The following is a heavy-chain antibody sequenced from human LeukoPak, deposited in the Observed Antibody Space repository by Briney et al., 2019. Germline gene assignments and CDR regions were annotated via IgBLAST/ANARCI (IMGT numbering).Heavy chain of an antibody. V-gene: IGHV5-51*01. CDR3: ARHRHCSGGSCYGRYGMDV. J-gene: IGHJ6*02. CDR2: IFPDDSDT. CDR1: GYSFTSYW. D-gene: IGHD2-15*01. Sequence: GESLQISCQASGYSFTSYWIGWVCQMPGKGLEWMGIIFPDDSDTRYSPSFQGQVTISADKSISTAYLQWSSLKASDTAIYYCARHRHCSGGSCYGRYGMDVWGQGTTVTVSS.